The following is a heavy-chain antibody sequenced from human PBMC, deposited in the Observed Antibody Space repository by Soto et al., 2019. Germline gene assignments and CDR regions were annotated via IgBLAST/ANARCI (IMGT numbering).Heavy chain of an antibody. CDR1: GFSFSSYA. CDR2: MSASGGTS. CDR3: AKGSIQYSASIDY. Sequence: EVELLESGGGLIHPGESLRLSCAASGFSFSSYAMIWVRQAPGKGLEWVSVMSASGGTSYFADSVKGRFSMSRANSKNMFYLEMNSLRAEDTAIYFCAKGSIQYSASIDYWGQGTLVSVSS. D-gene: IGHD5-12*01. J-gene: IGHJ4*02. V-gene: IGHV3-23*01.